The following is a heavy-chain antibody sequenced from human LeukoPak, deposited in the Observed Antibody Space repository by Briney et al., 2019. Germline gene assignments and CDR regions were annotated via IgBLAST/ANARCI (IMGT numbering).Heavy chain of an antibody. Sequence: GGSLRLSCAASGFTFSSYGMHWVREAPGEGLEGVACIRYHGRDKYYGDSVKGRFTISRANSRNTLYLQMDSLRGEDTAVYYCANSPYGDWSFDFLGQGTLVTVSS. D-gene: IGHD4-17*01. CDR2: IRYHGRDK. CDR1: GFTFSSYG. CDR3: ANSPYGDWSFDF. J-gene: IGHJ4*02. V-gene: IGHV3-30*02.